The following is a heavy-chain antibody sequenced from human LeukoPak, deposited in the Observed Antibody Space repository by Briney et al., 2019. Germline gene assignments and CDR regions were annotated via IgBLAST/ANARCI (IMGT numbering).Heavy chain of an antibody. CDR1: GYIFTNYG. D-gene: IGHD2-21*02. V-gene: IGHV1-18*01. CDR2: ISTYNGKT. CDR3: ARADCGGDCYSFDY. Sequence: ASGKVSCKASGYIFTNYGINWVRQAPGQGLEWMGWISTYNGKTNYAQNLQGRVTMTTDTSTNTAYMELRSLRSDDTAVYFCARADCGGDCYSFDYWGQGALVTVSS. J-gene: IGHJ4*02.